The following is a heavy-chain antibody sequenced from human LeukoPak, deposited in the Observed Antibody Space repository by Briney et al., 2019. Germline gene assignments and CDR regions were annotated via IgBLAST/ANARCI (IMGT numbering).Heavy chain of an antibody. V-gene: IGHV1-3*01. CDR1: GYTFSSYA. CDR3: ARDCRLNCARQPGFDS. D-gene: IGHD1-1*01. Sequence: GASVKVSCKASGYTFSSYAIIWVREAPGQRLEWLGWISAGNGNIKYSQNFQGRVTFISNTSATTAFMELSSLRSEDAAVYYCARDCRLNCARQPGFDSWGQGTLVTVSS. CDR2: ISAGNGNI. J-gene: IGHJ5*01.